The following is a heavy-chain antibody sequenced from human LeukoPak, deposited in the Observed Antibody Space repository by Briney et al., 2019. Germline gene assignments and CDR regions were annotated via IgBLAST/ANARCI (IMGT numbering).Heavy chain of an antibody. Sequence: PGGSLRLSCAASGFTFSSYAMSWVRQAPGKGLEWVSAISGSGGSTYYADSVKGRFTISRDNSKNTLYLQMNSLRAEDTAVYYCVYSSVGLGFAFDIWGQGTMVTVSS. CDR3: VYSSVGLGFAFDI. J-gene: IGHJ3*02. D-gene: IGHD3-22*01. CDR2: ISGSGGST. CDR1: GFTFSSYA. V-gene: IGHV3-23*01.